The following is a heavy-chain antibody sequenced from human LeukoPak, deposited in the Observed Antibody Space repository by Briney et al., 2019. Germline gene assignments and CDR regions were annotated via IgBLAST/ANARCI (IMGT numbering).Heavy chain of an antibody. CDR1: GFSLTTSGMC. J-gene: IGHJ4*02. CDR2: IDWDDDK. D-gene: IGHD3-10*01. Sequence: SGPALVNPTQTLTLTCTFSGFSLTTSGMCVSWIRQPPVKALEWLARIDWDDDKFYSTSLKTRLTISKDTSKNQVVLTMTNMDPVDTATYYCARTRFGDQGSRIDFWGQGTLVTVSS. CDR3: ARTRFGDQGSRIDF. V-gene: IGHV2-70*17.